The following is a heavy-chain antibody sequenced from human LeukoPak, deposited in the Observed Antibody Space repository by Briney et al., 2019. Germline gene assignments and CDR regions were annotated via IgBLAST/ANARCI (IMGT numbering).Heavy chain of an antibody. J-gene: IGHJ4*02. D-gene: IGHD3-16*01. CDR1: GDSISSYY. CDR3: ARDLQSGPPVG. Sequence: SETLSLTCTVSGDSISSYYWSWIRQPPGKGLEWIGYIYYSGSTNYNPSLKSRVTISLDTSKNQFSLKLTSVTAADTAVYYCARDLQSGPPVGWGQGTLVTVSS. CDR2: IYYSGST. V-gene: IGHV4-59*01.